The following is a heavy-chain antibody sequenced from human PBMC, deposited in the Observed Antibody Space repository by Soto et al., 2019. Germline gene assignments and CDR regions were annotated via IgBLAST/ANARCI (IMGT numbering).Heavy chain of an antibody. Sequence: SETLSLTCTVSGGSVSSGSYYWSWIRQPPGKGLEWIGYIYYSGSTNYNPSLKSRVTISVDTSKNQFPLKLSSVTAADTAVYYCARDPPYYDILTGRYYYYGMDVWGQGTTVTVSS. D-gene: IGHD3-9*01. J-gene: IGHJ6*02. CDR1: GGSVSSGSYY. V-gene: IGHV4-61*01. CDR3: ARDPPYYDILTGRYYYYGMDV. CDR2: IYYSGST.